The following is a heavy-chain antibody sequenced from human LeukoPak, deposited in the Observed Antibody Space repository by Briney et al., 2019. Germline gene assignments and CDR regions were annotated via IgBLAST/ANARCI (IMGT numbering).Heavy chain of an antibody. CDR2: IKKTGSET. CDR3: AREDGYCSGGNCYSYFDS. V-gene: IGHV3-7*01. Sequence: PGGSLRLSCAASGFTFSNAWMNWVRQAPGKGLEWVAYIKKTGSETYYVDSVKGRFTITRDNARNSVFLQMNSLRAEDTAVYYCAREDGYCSGGNCYSYFDSWGQGTLVTVSS. CDR1: GFTFSNAW. J-gene: IGHJ4*02. D-gene: IGHD2-15*01.